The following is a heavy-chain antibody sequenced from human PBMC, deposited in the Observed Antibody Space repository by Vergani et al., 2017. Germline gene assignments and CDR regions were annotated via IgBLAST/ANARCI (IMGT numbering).Heavy chain of an antibody. J-gene: IGHJ4*02. D-gene: IGHD3-10*01. V-gene: IGHV4-34*01. Sequence: QVQLQESGPGLLKPSETLSLTCAVYGGSFSGYYWSWIRQPPGKGLEWIGEINHSGSTNYNPSLKSRVTISVDTSKNQFSLKLSSVTAADTAVYYCARRGRGQSYFDYWGQGTLVTVSS. CDR3: ARRGRGQSYFDY. CDR1: GGSFSGYY. CDR2: INHSGST.